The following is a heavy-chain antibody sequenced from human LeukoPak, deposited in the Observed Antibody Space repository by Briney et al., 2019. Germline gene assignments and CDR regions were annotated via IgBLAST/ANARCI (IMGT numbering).Heavy chain of an antibody. J-gene: IGHJ4*02. D-gene: IGHD1-26*01. CDR3: ANRVGASRVDY. Sequence: QPGGYLRLYCAASGFTFSSYGMSWVRQAPGKGLEWVSGVSSDGGSTYYADSVKGRFTISRDNSKNTVYLQLNSLRTEDTAVYYCANRVGASRVDYWGQGTLVTVSS. CDR1: GFTFSSYG. V-gene: IGHV3-23*01. CDR2: VSSDGGST.